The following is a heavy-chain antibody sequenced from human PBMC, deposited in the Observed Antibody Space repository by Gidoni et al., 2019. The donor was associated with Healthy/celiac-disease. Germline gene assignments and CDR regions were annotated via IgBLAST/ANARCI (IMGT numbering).Heavy chain of an antibody. J-gene: IGHJ4*02. Sequence: QVQLVESGGGVVQPGRSLRLSCAASGFTFSSYGMHWVRQAPGKGLEWVAVISYDGSNKYYAESVKGRFTICRDNSKNTLYLKMNSLRGEDTAEYYCAKEGRSSSSLDYWGQGTLVTGSS. V-gene: IGHV3-30*18. CDR3: AKEGRSSSSLDY. D-gene: IGHD6-6*01. CDR2: ISYDGSNK. CDR1: GFTFSSYG.